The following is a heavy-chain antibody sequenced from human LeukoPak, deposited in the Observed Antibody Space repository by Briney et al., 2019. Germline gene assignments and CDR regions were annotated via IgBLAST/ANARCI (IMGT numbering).Heavy chain of an antibody. CDR2: IDPSDSYT. Sequence: GESLKISCKGSGYSFTSYWISWVRQMPGKGLEWMGRIDPSDSYTNYSPSLQGQVTISADKSITTAYLQWSSLKASDTAMYYCARLGDYGMDVWGQGTTVAVSS. J-gene: IGHJ6*02. CDR3: ARLGDYGMDV. CDR1: GYSFTSYW. V-gene: IGHV5-10-1*04.